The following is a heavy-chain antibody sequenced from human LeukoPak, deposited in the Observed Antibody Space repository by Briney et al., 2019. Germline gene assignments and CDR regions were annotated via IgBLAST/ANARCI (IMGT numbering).Heavy chain of an antibody. J-gene: IGHJ4*02. V-gene: IGHV3-7*05. CDR2: MKYDGSEI. CDR3: AREGTITAYNFDY. Sequence: PGGSLRLSCAASGXAFSSYWVSWVRQAPGKGLEWVANMKYDGSEIYYVDSVKGRFTISRDNAKNSLYLQMNSLRAEDTAVYYCAREGTITAYNFDYWGQGTLVTVSS. CDR1: GXAFSSYW. D-gene: IGHD5-12*01.